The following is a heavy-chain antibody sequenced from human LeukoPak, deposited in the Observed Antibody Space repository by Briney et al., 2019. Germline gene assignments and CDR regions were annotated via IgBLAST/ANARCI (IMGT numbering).Heavy chain of an antibody. J-gene: IGHJ4*02. CDR3: ARDVVVPAAIPGPFDY. Sequence: GASVKVSCRASGYTFTSYGISWVRQPPGQGLEWMGWISAYNGNTNYAQKLQGRVTMTTDTSTTTAYMELRSLRSDDTAVYYCARDVVVPAAIPGPFDYWGQGTLVTVSS. V-gene: IGHV1-18*01. D-gene: IGHD2-2*02. CDR1: GYTFTSYG. CDR2: ISAYNGNT.